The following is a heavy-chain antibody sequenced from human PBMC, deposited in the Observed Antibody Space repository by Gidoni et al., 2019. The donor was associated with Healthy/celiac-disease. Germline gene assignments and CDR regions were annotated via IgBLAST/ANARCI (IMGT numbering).Heavy chain of an antibody. J-gene: IGHJ5*02. CDR3: TRDQWIAAAGANWFDP. CDR1: GFTFGDYA. Sequence: EVQLVESGGGLVQPGRSLRLSCTASGFTFGDYAMSWVRQAPGKGLEWVGFIRRKAYGGTTEYAASVKGRFTISRDDSKSIAYLQMNSLKTEDTAVYYCTRDQWIAAAGANWFDPWGQGTLVTVSS. V-gene: IGHV3-49*04. CDR2: IRRKAYGGTT. D-gene: IGHD6-13*01.